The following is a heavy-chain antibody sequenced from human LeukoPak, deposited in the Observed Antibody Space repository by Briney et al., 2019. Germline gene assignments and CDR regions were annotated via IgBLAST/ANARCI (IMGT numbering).Heavy chain of an antibody. CDR2: ISYDGSNK. CDR3: ARVPQVFGGDCYRKAPSDY. CDR1: GFTFSSYA. V-gene: IGHV3-30-3*01. J-gene: IGHJ4*02. Sequence: PGGSLRLSCAASGFTFSSYAMHWVRQAPGKGLEWVAVISYDGSNKYYADSVKGRSTISRDNSKNTLYLQMNSLRAEDTAVYYCARVPQVFGGDCYRKAPSDYWGQGTLVTVSS. D-gene: IGHD2-21*02.